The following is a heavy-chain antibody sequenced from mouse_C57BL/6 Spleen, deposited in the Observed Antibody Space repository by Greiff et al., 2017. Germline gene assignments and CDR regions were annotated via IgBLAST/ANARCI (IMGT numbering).Heavy chain of an antibody. J-gene: IGHJ3*01. CDR3: AIYYDYDGY. CDR1: GYTFTSYW. Sequence: QVHVKQPGAELVRPGSSVKLSCKASGYTFTSYWMHWVKQRPIQGLEWIGNIDPSDSETHYNQKFKDKATLTVDKSSSTAYMQLSSLTSEDSAVYYCAIYYDYDGYWGQGTLVTVSA. V-gene: IGHV1-52*01. CDR2: IDPSDSET. D-gene: IGHD2-4*01.